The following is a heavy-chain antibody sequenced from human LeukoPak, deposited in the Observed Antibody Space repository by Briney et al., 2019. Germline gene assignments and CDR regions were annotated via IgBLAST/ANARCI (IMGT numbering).Heavy chain of an antibody. V-gene: IGHV3-48*02. CDR2: ITSISSTI. CDR1: GFTFSTYS. D-gene: IGHD3-10*01. J-gene: IGHJ4*02. Sequence: GGSLRLSCAASGFTFSTYSMNWVRQAPGKGLEWVSYITSISSTIYYADSVKGRFTISRDNAKNSLYLQMNSLRDEDTAVYYCARVAVPNYYYGSGSPRYFDYWGQGTLVTVSS. CDR3: ARVAVPNYYYGSGSPRYFDY.